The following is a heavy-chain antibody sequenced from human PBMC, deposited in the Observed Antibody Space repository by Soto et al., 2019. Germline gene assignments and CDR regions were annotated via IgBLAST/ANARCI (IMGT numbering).Heavy chain of an antibody. V-gene: IGHV1-8*01. Sequence: ASVKVSCRASGYTFASYDINWVRQATGQGPEWMGYMNLNNGQTGIAQRFQGRVTMTRDASVSTAYMELSSLRSEDTAVYYCARATHCSGGSCYVGRTGWFDPWGQGTLVTVSS. CDR1: GYTFASYD. CDR3: ARATHCSGGSCYVGRTGWFDP. D-gene: IGHD2-15*01. J-gene: IGHJ5*02. CDR2: MNLNNGQT.